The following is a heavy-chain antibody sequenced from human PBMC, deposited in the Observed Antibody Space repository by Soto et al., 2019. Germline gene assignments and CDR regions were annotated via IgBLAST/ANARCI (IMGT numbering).Heavy chain of an antibody. CDR3: AHSISPYCGGDCYWGDWFDP. J-gene: IGHJ5*02. Sequence: QITLKESGPTLVKPTQTLTLTCTFSGFSLSTSGVGVGWIRQPPGKALEWLALIYWDDDKRYSPSLKSRLPITKDTSKNQVVLTMTNMDPVDTATYFCAHSISPYCGGDCYWGDWFDPWGQGTLVTVSS. CDR1: GFSLSTSGVG. D-gene: IGHD2-21*02. CDR2: IYWDDDK. V-gene: IGHV2-5*02.